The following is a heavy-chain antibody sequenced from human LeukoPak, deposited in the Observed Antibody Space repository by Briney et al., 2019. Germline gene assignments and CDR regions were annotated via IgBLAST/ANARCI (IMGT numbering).Heavy chain of an antibody. V-gene: IGHV3-11*01. J-gene: IGHJ4*02. D-gene: IGHD3-22*01. CDR1: GFTFSDYH. CDR3: ARGPVSSSGFFDY. Sequence: GGSLRLSCAASGFTFSDYHMSWIRQASEKGLEWVSYVSSSGGTISYADSVKGRFSISRDNAKKSLYLQMNSLRAEDTAVYYCARGPVSSSGFFDYWGQGTLVTVSS. CDR2: VSSSGGTI.